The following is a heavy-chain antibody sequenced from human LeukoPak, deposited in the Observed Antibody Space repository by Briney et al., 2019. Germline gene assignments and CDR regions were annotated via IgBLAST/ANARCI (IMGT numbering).Heavy chain of an antibody. D-gene: IGHD3-10*01. V-gene: IGHV3-7*04. Sequence: PGGSLRLSCAASGFAFTGYSMNWVRQAPGKGLEWVANIKQDGSEKYYVDSVKGRFTISRDNAKNSLFLQMNSLRADDTAVYYCAREFISMVRGVAIDAFDIWGQGTMVTVSS. CDR1: GFAFTGYS. CDR3: AREFISMVRGVAIDAFDI. J-gene: IGHJ3*02. CDR2: IKQDGSEK.